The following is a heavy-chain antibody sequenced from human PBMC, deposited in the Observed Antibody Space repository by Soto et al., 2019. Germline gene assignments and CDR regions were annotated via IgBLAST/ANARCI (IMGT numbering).Heavy chain of an antibody. CDR1: GGSISSGGYY. V-gene: IGHV4-31*03. J-gene: IGHJ6*03. CDR2: IYYSGST. Sequence: QVQLQESGPGLVKPSQTLSLTCTVSGGSISSGGYYWSWIRQHPGKGLEWLGYIYYSGSTYYNPSLKSRVTISVDTSKNQFSLKLSSVTAADTAVYYCARAHYIGNYYYYMDVWGKGTTVTVSS. CDR3: ARAHYIGNYYYYMDV. D-gene: IGHD5-12*01.